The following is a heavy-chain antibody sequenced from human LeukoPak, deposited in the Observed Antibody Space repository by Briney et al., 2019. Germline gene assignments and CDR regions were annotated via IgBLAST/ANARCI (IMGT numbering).Heavy chain of an antibody. D-gene: IGHD3-10*01. V-gene: IGHV1-18*04. J-gene: IGHJ4*02. CDR1: GYTFTSNY. CDR2: ISANDGNT. Sequence: GASVKVSCKASGYTFTSNYIHWVRQAPGQGLEWMGWISANDGNTDYPQKLQGRVTMTTDTSTSTAYMELRSLRSDDTAVYYCARESHVTREDYWGQGTLVTVSS. CDR3: ARESHVTREDY.